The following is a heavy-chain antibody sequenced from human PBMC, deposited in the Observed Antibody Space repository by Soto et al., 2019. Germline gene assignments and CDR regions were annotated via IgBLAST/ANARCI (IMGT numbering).Heavy chain of an antibody. CDR3: ARDMLWPLHHEVVAYP. D-gene: IGHD3-22*01. Sequence: SETLSLTCTVSGGSISSGDYYWSWIRQPPGKGLEWIGYIYYGGSTYYNPSLKSRVTISVDTSKNQFSLKLSSVTAADTAVYYCARDMLWPLHHEVVAYPWGQGTLVTVSS. CDR1: GGSISSGDYY. CDR2: IYYGGST. V-gene: IGHV4-30-4*01. J-gene: IGHJ5*02.